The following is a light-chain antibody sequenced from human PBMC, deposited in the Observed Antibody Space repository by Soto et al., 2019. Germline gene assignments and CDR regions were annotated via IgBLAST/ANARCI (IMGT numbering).Light chain of an antibody. CDR3: ESYDTNTRV. J-gene: IGLJ3*02. CDR2: DDN. V-gene: IGLV6-57*03. CDR1: SGSIASNY. Sequence: NFMLTQPHSVSESPGKTVTMSCTRSSGSIASNYVQWFQLRPGSAPTTVIYDDNQRPSGVPDRFSGSIDRSSNSAFLTISELKTEDEAAYSFESYDTNTRVFGGGTKLTLL.